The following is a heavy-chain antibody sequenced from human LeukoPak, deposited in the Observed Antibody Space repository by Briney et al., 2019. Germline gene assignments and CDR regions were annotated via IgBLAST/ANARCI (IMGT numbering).Heavy chain of an antibody. V-gene: IGHV5-51*01. CDR1: GSTFTISR. Sequence: GDSLKISCMCPGSTFTISRVGGARQMPGKGLEWMGIIYPGDSDTIYSPSFQGQVTISADKSISTAYLQWSSLKASDTAMYYCARIVDTSGYSDFDYWGQGTLVTVSS. CDR2: IYPGDSDT. CDR3: ARIVDTSGYSDFDY. D-gene: IGHD3-22*01. J-gene: IGHJ4*02.